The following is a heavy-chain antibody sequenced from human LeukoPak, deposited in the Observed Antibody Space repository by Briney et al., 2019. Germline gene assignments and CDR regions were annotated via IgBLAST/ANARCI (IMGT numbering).Heavy chain of an antibody. Sequence: SETLSLTCTVSGYSIGSGYYWGWIRQPPGKGLEWIGSIYHSGNTFYNPSLKSRVTISIDTSKNQFSLKLNSVTAAGTAVYYCARHDAISGYDYLSLDYWGQGTLVTVSS. V-gene: IGHV4-38-2*02. CDR1: GYSIGSGYY. J-gene: IGHJ4*02. CDR3: ARHDAISGYDYLSLDY. CDR2: IYHSGNT. D-gene: IGHD5-12*01.